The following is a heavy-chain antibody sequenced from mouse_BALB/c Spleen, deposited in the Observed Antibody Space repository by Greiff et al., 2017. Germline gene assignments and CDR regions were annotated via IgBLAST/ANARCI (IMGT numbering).Heavy chain of an antibody. J-gene: IGHJ2*01. CDR3: ARLEYGNYGFDY. Sequence: VQLQQSGPELVKPGASVKIPCKASGYTFTDYNMDWVKQSHGKSLEWIGDINPNSGGTTYNQKFKGKATLTVDKSSSTAYMELRSLTSEDTAVYYCARLEYGNYGFDYWGQGTTLTVSS. CDR2: INPNSGGT. CDR1: GYTFTDYN. V-gene: IGHV1-18*01. D-gene: IGHD2-10*02.